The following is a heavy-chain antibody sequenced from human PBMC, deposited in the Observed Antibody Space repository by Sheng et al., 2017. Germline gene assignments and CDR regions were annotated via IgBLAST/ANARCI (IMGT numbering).Heavy chain of an antibody. CDR2: IYSGGNT. D-gene: IGHD1-26*01. V-gene: IGHV3-66*01. Sequence: VQLVESGGGVVQPGESLRLSCVASGFTLSNSDMHWVRQAPGKGLEWVSTIYSGGNTYYADSVKGRFTISRDNSKNTLYLQMNSLRAEDTAVYYCARMLVGATYYFDYWGQGALVTVSS. J-gene: IGHJ4*02. CDR3: ARMLVGATYYFDY. CDR1: GFTLSNSD.